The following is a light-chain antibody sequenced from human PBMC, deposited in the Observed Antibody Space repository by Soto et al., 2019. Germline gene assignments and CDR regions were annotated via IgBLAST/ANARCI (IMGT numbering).Light chain of an antibody. Sequence: EIVMTQSPATLSVSPGGSATLSCRASQHVSSNFAWYRQKPGQAPTLLIYRASTRATGIPARFSGSGAGTEFTLAISSLQSEDFAVYYCQQYNNWPYTFGQGTKLEIK. V-gene: IGKV3-15*01. CDR3: QQYNNWPYT. CDR1: QHVSSN. J-gene: IGKJ2*01. CDR2: RAS.